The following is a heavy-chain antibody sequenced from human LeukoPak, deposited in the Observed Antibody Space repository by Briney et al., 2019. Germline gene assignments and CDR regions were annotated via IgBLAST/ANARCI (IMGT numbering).Heavy chain of an antibody. V-gene: IGHV3-23*01. D-gene: IGHD6-13*01. Sequence: SGGSLRLSCAASGFTLSGYAMSWVRLAPGEGLEWVSAISGSGGSTYYADSVKGRFTISRDNSKNTLYLQMNSLRAEDTAVYYCARRNIAAPALDYWGQGTLVTVSS. CDR2: ISGSGGST. J-gene: IGHJ4*02. CDR3: ARRNIAAPALDY. CDR1: GFTLSGYA.